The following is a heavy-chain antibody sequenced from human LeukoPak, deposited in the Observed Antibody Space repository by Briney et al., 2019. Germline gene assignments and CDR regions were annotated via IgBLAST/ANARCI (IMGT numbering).Heavy chain of an antibody. CDR3: ARVDYDILTGYYLFDY. CDR2: IYYSGST. Sequence: SETLSLTCTVSGGSISSYYWSWIRQPPGKGLEWIGYIYYSGSTNYNPSLKSRVTISVDTSKNQFSLKLSSVTAADTAVYYCARVDYDILTGYYLFDYWGQGTLVTVSS. J-gene: IGHJ4*02. D-gene: IGHD3-9*01. V-gene: IGHV4-59*01. CDR1: GGSISSYY.